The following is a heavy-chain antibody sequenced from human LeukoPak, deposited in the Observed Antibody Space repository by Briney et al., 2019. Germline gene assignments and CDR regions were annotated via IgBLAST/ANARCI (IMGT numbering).Heavy chain of an antibody. Sequence: SETLSLTCNVSGGSISSSSYYWGWIRQPPGKGLEWIGRIYYSGGPYYNPSLKSRVTISVDTSNIQFSLKLSSVTAADTAVYYCARLAAAGWFDPWGQGTLVTVSS. D-gene: IGHD6-13*01. J-gene: IGHJ5*02. V-gene: IGHV4-39*01. CDR3: ARLAAAGWFDP. CDR2: IYYSGGP. CDR1: GGSISSSSYY.